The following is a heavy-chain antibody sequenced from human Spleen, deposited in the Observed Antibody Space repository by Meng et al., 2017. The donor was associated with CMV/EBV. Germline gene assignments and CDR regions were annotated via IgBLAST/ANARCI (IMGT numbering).Heavy chain of an antibody. CDR3: TRTSGWSLRYYFGMDV. CDR2: TYHRSRWYS. CDR1: SSNSAA. J-gene: IGHJ6*02. V-gene: IGHV6-1*01. Sequence: SSNSAAWNWLRQSPSRGLEWLGRTYHRSRWYSDYAQSVQSRITIDPDTSKNQFSLQLNSVTPEDTAVYYCTRTSGWSLRYYFGMDVWGRGTTVTVSS. D-gene: IGHD6-19*01.